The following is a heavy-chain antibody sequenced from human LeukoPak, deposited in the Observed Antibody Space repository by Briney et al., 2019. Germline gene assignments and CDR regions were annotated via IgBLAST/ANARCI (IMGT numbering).Heavy chain of an antibody. V-gene: IGHV1-46*01. J-gene: IGHJ4*02. CDR2: INPSGGST. CDR1: GYTFTSYY. D-gene: IGHD1-26*01. CDR3: ATYGIVGATQGY. Sequence: GASVKVPCKASGYTFTSYYMHWVRQAPGQGLEWMGIINPSGGSTSYAQKFQGRVTMTRDTSTSTVYMELSSLRSEDTAVYYCATYGIVGATQGYWGQGTLVTVSS.